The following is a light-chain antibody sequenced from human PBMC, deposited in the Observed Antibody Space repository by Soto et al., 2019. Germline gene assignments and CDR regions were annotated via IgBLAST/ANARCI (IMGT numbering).Light chain of an antibody. J-gene: IGLJ2*01. Sequence: QSVLTQPPSVSGAPGQRVTISCTGSSSNIGAGYDVHWYQQLPGTAPKFLIYANSNRPSGVPDRFSGSKSGTSASLVITGLQAEDEADYYCQSYDSSPSAVLFGGGTKLTVL. V-gene: IGLV1-40*01. CDR1: SSNIGAGYD. CDR2: ANS. CDR3: QSYDSSPSAVL.